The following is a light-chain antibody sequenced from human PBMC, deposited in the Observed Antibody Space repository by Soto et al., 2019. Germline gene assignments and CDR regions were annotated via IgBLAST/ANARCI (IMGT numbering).Light chain of an antibody. V-gene: IGLV2-23*01. CDR1: SSDVGSYNL. Sequence: QSALTQPASVSGSPGQSITISCTGSSSDVGSYNLVSWYQQLPGEAPKLMIYEGNKRPSGVSNRFSGSKSGNTASLTISGLQAEDEADYYCCSFERSITLVFGGGTKVTVL. CDR2: EGN. J-gene: IGLJ2*01. CDR3: CSFERSITLV.